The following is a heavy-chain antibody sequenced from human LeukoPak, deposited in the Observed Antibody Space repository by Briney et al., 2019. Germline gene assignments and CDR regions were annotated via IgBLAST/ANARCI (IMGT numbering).Heavy chain of an antibody. D-gene: IGHD4-11*01. CDR2: IWYDGSNK. J-gene: IGHJ4*02. CDR1: GFTFSSYG. Sequence: PGGSLRLSCAASGFTFSSYGMHWVRRAPGKGLEWVAVIWYDGSNKYYADSVKGRFTISRDNSKNTLYLQMNSLRAEDTAVYHCARSRLHARWYFDYWGQGTLVTVSS. CDR3: ARSRLHARWYFDY. V-gene: IGHV3-33*01.